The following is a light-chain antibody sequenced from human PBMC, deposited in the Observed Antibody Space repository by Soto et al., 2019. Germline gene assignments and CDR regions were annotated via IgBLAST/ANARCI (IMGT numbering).Light chain of an antibody. V-gene: IGKV1-12*01. J-gene: IGKJ2*01. Sequence: DIQMTQSPSSVSASVGDRVTITCRASQNISSWLAWYQRKPGKAPKLLIYAASSLQSGVPSRFSGSGSGTDFTLTISSLQPEDFATYYCQQANSFSYTFGQRTKLEIK. CDR1: QNISSW. CDR3: QQANSFSYT. CDR2: AAS.